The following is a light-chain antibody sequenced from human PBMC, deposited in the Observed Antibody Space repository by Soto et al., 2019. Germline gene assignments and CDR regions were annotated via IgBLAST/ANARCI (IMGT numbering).Light chain of an antibody. CDR1: QSISSY. Sequence: DIQMTQSPSSLSASVGDRVTITCRASQSISSYLNWYQQKPGKAPKLLIYAASSLQSGVPSRFSGSGSGTDFTLTISSLQPEDFATYYCQQSDSTPYTFAQGTKLDIK. CDR2: AAS. J-gene: IGKJ2*01. V-gene: IGKV1-39*01. CDR3: QQSDSTPYT.